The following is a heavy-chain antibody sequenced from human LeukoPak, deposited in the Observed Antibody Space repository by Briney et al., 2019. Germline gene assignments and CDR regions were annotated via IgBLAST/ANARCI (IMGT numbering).Heavy chain of an antibody. D-gene: IGHD3-3*01. V-gene: IGHV4-39*01. CDR1: GGSISSSSYY. Sequence: PWETLSLTCTVSGGSISSSSYYWGWIRKPPGKGLEWIGSIYYSESTYYNPSLKSRVTISVDTSKNQFSLKLSSVTAADTAVYYCASLDMYYDFWSGYVAGYYMDVWGKGTTVTVSS. CDR2: IYYSEST. J-gene: IGHJ6*03. CDR3: ASLDMYYDFWSGYVAGYYMDV.